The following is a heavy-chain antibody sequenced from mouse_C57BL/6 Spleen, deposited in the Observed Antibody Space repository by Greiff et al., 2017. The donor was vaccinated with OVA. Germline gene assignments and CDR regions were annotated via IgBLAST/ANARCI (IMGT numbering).Heavy chain of an antibody. CDR1: GFTFSSYA. Sequence: DVKLQESGGGLVKPGGSLKLSCAASGFTFSSYAMSWVRQTPEKRLEWVATISDGGSYTYYPDNVKGRFTISRDNAKNNLYLQMSHLKSEDTAMYYCARGYDFDYWGQGTTLTVSS. D-gene: IGHD1-2*01. V-gene: IGHV5-4*03. CDR2: ISDGGSYT. J-gene: IGHJ2*01. CDR3: ARGYDFDY.